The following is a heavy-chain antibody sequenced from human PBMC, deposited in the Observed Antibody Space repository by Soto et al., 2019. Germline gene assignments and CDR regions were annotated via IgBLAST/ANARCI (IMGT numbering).Heavy chain of an antibody. CDR2: ISSNGGST. D-gene: IGHD6-19*01. J-gene: IGHJ4*02. Sequence: PGGSLRLSCAASGFTFSSYAMHWVRQAPGKGLEYVSAISSNGGSTYYANSVKGRFTISRDNSKNTLYLQMGSLRAEDMAVYYCAPGGWYILAYWGQGTLVTVSS. CDR1: GFTFSSYA. V-gene: IGHV3-64*01. CDR3: APGGWYILAY.